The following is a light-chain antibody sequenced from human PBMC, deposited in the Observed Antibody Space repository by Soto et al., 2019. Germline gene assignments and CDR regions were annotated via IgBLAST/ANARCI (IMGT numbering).Light chain of an antibody. CDR2: GAS. CDR1: QSVSSSY. CDR3: QQYGRSPFS. V-gene: IGKV3-20*01. Sequence: EIVLTQSPGTLSLSPGERATLSCRASQSVSSSYLAWYQQKPGQAPRLLIYGASSRATGIPDRFSGSGSGTAFPLTIGRLEPEDFAVYYCQQYGRSPFSFGPGTKVEI. J-gene: IGKJ3*01.